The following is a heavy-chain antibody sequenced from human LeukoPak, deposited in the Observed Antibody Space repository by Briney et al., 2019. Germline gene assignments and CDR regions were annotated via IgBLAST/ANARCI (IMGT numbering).Heavy chain of an antibody. J-gene: IGHJ4*02. D-gene: IGHD5-24*01. CDR2: IYSGGST. Sequence: GGSLRLSCAASGFTVSSNYMSWVRQAPGKGLEWVSVIYSGGSTYYADSVKGRFAISRDNSKNTLYLQMNSLRAEDTAVYYCAREGHGVSHFDYWGQGTLVTVSS. CDR1: GFTVSSNY. V-gene: IGHV3-66*01. CDR3: AREGHGVSHFDY.